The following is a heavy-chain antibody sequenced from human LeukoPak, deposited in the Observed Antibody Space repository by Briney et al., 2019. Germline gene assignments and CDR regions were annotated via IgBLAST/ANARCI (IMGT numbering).Heavy chain of an antibody. CDR3: ARDFHGMDV. J-gene: IGHJ6*02. CDR1: GFTVSSNY. V-gene: IGHV3-74*01. CDR2: INSDGSST. Sequence: GGSLRLSCAASGFTVSSNYMSWVRQAPGKGLVWVSRINSDGSSTSYADSVKGRFTISRDNAKNTLYLQMNSLRAEDTAVYYCARDFHGMDVWGQGTTVTVSS.